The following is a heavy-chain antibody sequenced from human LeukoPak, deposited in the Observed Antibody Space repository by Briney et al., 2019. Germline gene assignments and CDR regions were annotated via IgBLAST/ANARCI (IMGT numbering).Heavy chain of an antibody. CDR1: GGSISSGSYY. CDR3: ATQRSSGWYI. D-gene: IGHD6-19*01. Sequence: ASQTLSLTCTVSGGSISSGSYYWSWIRQPAGKGLEWIGRIYTSGSTNYNPSLKSRVTISVDTSKNQFSLKLSSVTAADTAVYYCATQRSSGWYIWGQGILVTVSS. V-gene: IGHV4-61*02. CDR2: IYTSGST. J-gene: IGHJ4*02.